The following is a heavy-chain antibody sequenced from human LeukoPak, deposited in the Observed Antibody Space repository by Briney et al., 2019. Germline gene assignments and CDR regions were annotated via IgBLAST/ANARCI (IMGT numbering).Heavy chain of an antibody. V-gene: IGHV1-69*01. D-gene: IGHD3-3*01. Sequence: GASVKVSCKASGGTFSSYAISWVRQAPGQGLEWMGGIIPIFGTANYAQKSQGRVTITADESTSTAYMELSSLRSEDTAVYYCARGHPPSYYDFWSGYYLPDFDYWGQGTLVTVSS. J-gene: IGHJ4*02. CDR2: IIPIFGTA. CDR3: ARGHPPSYYDFWSGYYLPDFDY. CDR1: GGTFSSYA.